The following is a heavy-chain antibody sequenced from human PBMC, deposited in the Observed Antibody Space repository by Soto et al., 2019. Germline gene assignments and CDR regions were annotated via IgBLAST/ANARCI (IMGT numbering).Heavy chain of an antibody. CDR2: IYPGDSDT. CDR3: ARLPYSSSWYVYFQH. D-gene: IGHD6-13*01. V-gene: IGHV5-51*01. J-gene: IGHJ1*01. CDR1: GYSFTSYW. Sequence: GESLNISCKGSGYSFTSYWIGWVRQMPGKGLEWMGIIYPGDSDTRYSPSFQGQVTISADKSISTAYLQWSSLKASDTAMYYCARLPYSSSWYVYFQHWGQGTLVTVSS.